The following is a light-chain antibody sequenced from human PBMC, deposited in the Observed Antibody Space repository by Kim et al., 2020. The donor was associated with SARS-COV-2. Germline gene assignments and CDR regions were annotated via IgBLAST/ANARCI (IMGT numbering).Light chain of an antibody. Sequence: SAAVGDRVTVACLASQIINNYLTWYQQKPGKAPKALIYLASNLESGVPSRFSGSGSGTDFTLTITNLQPEDFATYHCQQAYTTPYTFGQGTKLEI. CDR1: QIINNY. CDR3: QQAYTTPYT. CDR2: LAS. J-gene: IGKJ2*01. V-gene: IGKV1-39*01.